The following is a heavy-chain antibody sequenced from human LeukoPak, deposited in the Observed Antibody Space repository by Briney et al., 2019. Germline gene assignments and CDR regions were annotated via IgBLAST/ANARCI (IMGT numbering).Heavy chain of an antibody. V-gene: IGHV4-34*01. CDR2: INHSGST. Sequence: SETLSLTCAVYGGSFSGYYWSWIRQPPGKGLEWIGEINHSGSTNYNPSLKSRVTISVDTSKNQFSLKLSSVTAADTAVYYCARGPTSGWYAYWGQGTLVTVSS. CDR3: ARGPTSGWYAY. CDR1: GGSFSGYY. J-gene: IGHJ4*02. D-gene: IGHD6-19*01.